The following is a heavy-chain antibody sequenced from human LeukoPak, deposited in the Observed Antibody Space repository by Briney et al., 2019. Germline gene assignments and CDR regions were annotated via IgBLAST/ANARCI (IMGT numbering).Heavy chain of an antibody. D-gene: IGHD6-19*01. J-gene: IGHJ6*03. CDR3: ARGIAVAGKGGYYYYYMDV. CDR2: TYYRSKWYN. V-gene: IGHV6-1*01. Sequence: SQTLSLTCAISGDSVSSNSAAWNWIRQSPSRGLEWLGRTYYRSKWYNDYAVSVKSRITINPDTSKNQFSLQLNSVTPEDTAVYYCARGIAVAGKGGYYYYYMDVWGKGTTVTVSS. CDR1: GDSVSSNSAA.